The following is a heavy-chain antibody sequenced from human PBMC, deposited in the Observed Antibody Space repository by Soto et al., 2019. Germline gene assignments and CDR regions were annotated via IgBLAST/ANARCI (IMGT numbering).Heavy chain of an antibody. CDR3: ARASIQGHLVVEVIPSSQTLDY. Sequence: PSETLSLTCAVYGESFSGYYWTWVRQLPGRGLEWIGEINPTGTTNYNPSLKTRVQISVDTSKSQFSLKLHSMTAADTALYFCARASIQGHLVVEVIPSSQTLDYWGQGTQVTGSS. D-gene: IGHD2-21*01. CDR1: GESFSGYY. J-gene: IGHJ4*02. CDR2: INPTGTT. V-gene: IGHV4-34*01.